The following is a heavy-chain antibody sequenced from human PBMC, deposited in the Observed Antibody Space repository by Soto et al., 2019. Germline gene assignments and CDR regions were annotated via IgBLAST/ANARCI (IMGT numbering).Heavy chain of an antibody. CDR3: ARSIQLWSHYYYGMDV. CDR1: GFTVSSNY. J-gene: IGHJ6*02. D-gene: IGHD5-18*01. V-gene: IGHV3-53*01. CDR2: IYSGGST. Sequence: PGGSLRLSCAASGFTVSSNYMSWVRQAPGKGLEWVSVIYSGGSTYYADSVKGRFTISRDNSKNTLYLQMNSLRAEDTAVYYCARSIQLWSHYYYGMDVWGQGTTVTVSS.